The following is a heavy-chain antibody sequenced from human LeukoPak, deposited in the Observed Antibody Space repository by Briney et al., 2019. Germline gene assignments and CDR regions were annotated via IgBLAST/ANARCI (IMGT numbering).Heavy chain of an antibody. Sequence: SETLSLTCTVSGGSISSYYWSWIRQPPGKGLEWIGYIYYSGSTNYNPSLKSRVTISVDTSKNQFSLKLCSVTAADTAVYYCARGTYYGFWSGYYGFDYWGQGTLVTVSS. CDR1: GGSISSYY. CDR2: IYYSGST. D-gene: IGHD3-3*01. V-gene: IGHV4-59*01. CDR3: ARGTYYGFWSGYYGFDY. J-gene: IGHJ4*02.